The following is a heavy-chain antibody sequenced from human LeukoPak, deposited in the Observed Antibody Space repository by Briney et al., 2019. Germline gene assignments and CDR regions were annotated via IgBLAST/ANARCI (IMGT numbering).Heavy chain of an antibody. CDR2: ISSDGTIK. J-gene: IGHJ4*02. Sequence: GGSLRLSCAASGFIFSNYAMNWVRQAPGKGLEWVAVISSDGTIKYYADSVRGRFIISRDNSRNTLYLQMNSLRAEDTTVYHCARDAEEWLVPFDYWGQGTLVTVSS. V-gene: IGHV3-30*04. CDR1: GFIFSNYA. D-gene: IGHD6-19*01. CDR3: ARDAEEWLVPFDY.